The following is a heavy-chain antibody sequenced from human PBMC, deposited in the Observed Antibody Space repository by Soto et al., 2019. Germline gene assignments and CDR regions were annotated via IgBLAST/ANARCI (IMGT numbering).Heavy chain of an antibody. D-gene: IGHD3-3*01. V-gene: IGHV3-23*01. Sequence: EVQLLESGGGLVQPGGSLRLSCSASGFTFTSYAMSWVRPAPGKGLEWVSGISGSGGDTKSADSVKGRVTISRDNFKNMLYLQMNSLRDEDTAVYYCAKHDFWTLYNTGLDSWGQGTLVTVSS. CDR1: GFTFTSYA. CDR2: ISGSGGDT. J-gene: IGHJ4*02. CDR3: AKHDFWTLYNTGLDS.